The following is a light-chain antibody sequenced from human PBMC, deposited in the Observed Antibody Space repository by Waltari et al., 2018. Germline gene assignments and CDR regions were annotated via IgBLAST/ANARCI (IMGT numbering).Light chain of an antibody. CDR2: GVN. V-gene: IGLV2-8*01. Sequence: QSALTQPPSASGSPGQAITISCTGTSSDVGAYNYVSWYQQHPGKGPKLIIYGVNRRPSGVPLRCCGSKSGNTASLTVSGLQAEDEADYYCSSFTVSTHVIFGGGTKLTVL. CDR1: SSDVGAYNY. CDR3: SSFTVSTHVI. J-gene: IGLJ2*01.